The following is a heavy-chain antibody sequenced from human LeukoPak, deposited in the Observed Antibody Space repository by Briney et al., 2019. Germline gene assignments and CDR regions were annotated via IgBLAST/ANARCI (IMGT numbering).Heavy chain of an antibody. Sequence: GGSLRLSCAASGFTFSSYSMNWVRQAPGKGLEWVAVISYDGSNKYYADSVKGRFTISRDNSKNTLYLQMNSLRAEDTAVYYCAKEEDYGDYTDYWGQGTLVTVSS. CDR2: ISYDGSNK. J-gene: IGHJ4*02. CDR1: GFTFSSYS. CDR3: AKEEDYGDYTDY. V-gene: IGHV3-30*18. D-gene: IGHD4-17*01.